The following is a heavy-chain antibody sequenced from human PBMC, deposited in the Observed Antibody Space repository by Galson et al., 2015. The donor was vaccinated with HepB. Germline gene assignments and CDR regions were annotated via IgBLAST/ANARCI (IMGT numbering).Heavy chain of an antibody. D-gene: IGHD2-2*01. CDR1: GFTFSSYA. Sequence: SLRLSCAASGFTFSSYAMSWVRQAPGKGLEWVGRIKSKTDGGTTDYAAPVKGRFTISRDDSKNTLYLQMNSLETEDTAVYYCTTDIVVVPAARGDYYFDYWCQGTLVTVSS. CDR2: IKSKTDGGTT. CDR3: TTDIVVVPAARGDYYFDY. V-gene: IGHV3-15*01. J-gene: IGHJ4*02.